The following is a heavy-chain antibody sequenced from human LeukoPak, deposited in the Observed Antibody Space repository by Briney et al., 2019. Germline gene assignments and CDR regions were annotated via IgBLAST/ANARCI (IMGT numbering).Heavy chain of an antibody. CDR3: ARGLRYFDWLLPPHPYYFDY. J-gene: IGHJ4*02. CDR1: GGSFSGYY. D-gene: IGHD3-9*01. CDR2: INHSGST. V-gene: IGHV4-34*01. Sequence: PSETLSLTCAVYGGSFSGYYWSWIRQPPGKGLEWIVGINHSGSTNYNPSLKSRVTISVDTSKNQFSLKLSSVTAADTAVYYCARGLRYFDWLLPPHPYYFDYWGQGTLVTVSS.